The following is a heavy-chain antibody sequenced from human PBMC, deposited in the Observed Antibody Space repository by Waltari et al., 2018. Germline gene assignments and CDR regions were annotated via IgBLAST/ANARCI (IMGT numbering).Heavy chain of an antibody. Sequence: QVQLQESGPGLVKPSETLSLTCTVSGGSISSHYWSWIRQPPGKGLEWIGYIYYSGSTNYNPARKSRVTISVDTSKNQFSLKLSSVTAADTAVYYCAREGYCSGGSCHPGYFDYWGQGTLVTVSS. CDR2: IYYSGST. J-gene: IGHJ4*02. CDR1: GGSISSHY. CDR3: AREGYCSGGSCHPGYFDY. V-gene: IGHV4-59*11. D-gene: IGHD2-15*01.